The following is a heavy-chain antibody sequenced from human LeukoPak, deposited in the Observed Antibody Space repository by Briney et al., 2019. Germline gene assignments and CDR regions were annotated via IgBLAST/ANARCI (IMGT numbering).Heavy chain of an antibody. D-gene: IGHD6-19*01. J-gene: IGHJ4*02. CDR2: FDPEDGET. V-gene: IGHV1-24*01. CDR1: GYTLTELS. CDR3: ATDRSGWRLSYFDY. Sequence: ASVKVSCKVSGYTLTELSMHWVRQAPGKGLEWMGGFDPEDGETTYAQKFQGRVTMTEDTSTDTAYMELSSLRSEDTAVYYCATDRSGWRLSYFDYWGQGTLVTVSS.